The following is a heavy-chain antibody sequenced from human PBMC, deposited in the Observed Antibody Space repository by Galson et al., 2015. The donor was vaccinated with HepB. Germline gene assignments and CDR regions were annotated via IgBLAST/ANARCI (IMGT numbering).Heavy chain of an antibody. CDR2: IDPSDSYT. CDR3: ALYDNSGP. J-gene: IGHJ5*02. V-gene: IGHV5-10-1*01. D-gene: IGHD3-22*01. Sequence: QSGAEVKKPGESLRISCTGSGYSFSSYWISWVRQKPGKGLEWMGRIDPSDSYTNYSQSFRGTHTSSADKSISTAYLQWSSLKASDTAVYYCALYDNSGPWGQGTLVTVSS. CDR1: GYSFSSYW.